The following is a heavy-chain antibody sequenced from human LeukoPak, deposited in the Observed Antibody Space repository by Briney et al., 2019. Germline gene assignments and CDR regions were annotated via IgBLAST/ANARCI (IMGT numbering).Heavy chain of an antibody. CDR1: TYSISSGYY. J-gene: IGHJ6*03. Sequence: SETLSLTCTVSTYSISSGYYWGWIRQPPGKGLEWIGNIYHNGNTYYNPSLKSRVTISVDTSKKQFSLKLRTATAADTAVYYCARVRYSSSSGSLFYYYMDVWGKGTTVTVPS. V-gene: IGHV4-38-2*02. D-gene: IGHD6-6*01. CDR2: IYHNGNT. CDR3: ARVRYSSSSGSLFYYYMDV.